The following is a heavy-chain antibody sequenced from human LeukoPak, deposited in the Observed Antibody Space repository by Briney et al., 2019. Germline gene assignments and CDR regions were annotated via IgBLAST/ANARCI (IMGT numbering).Heavy chain of an antibody. CDR2: IIPIFGTA. Sequence: SVKVSCKASGGTFSSYAISWVRQAPGQGLEWMGGIIPIFGTANYAQKFQGRVTITADESTSTAYMELSSLRSEDTAVYYCARGIVVVPPSPYYLDYWGQGTLVTVSS. D-gene: IGHD2-2*01. CDR1: GGTFSSYA. CDR3: ARGIVVVPPSPYYLDY. J-gene: IGHJ4*02. V-gene: IGHV1-69*13.